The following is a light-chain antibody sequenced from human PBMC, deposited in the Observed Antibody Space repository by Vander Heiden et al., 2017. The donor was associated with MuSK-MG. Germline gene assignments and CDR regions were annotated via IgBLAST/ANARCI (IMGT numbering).Light chain of an antibody. CDR2: LGS. CDR3: MQAVQSPT. CDR1: QSLLHSNGHTY. J-gene: IGKJ1*01. Sequence: DIVMTQSPLSLPVTPGEPASISCRSSQSLLHSNGHTYLEWYLQRPGQSPQLLIYLGSNRASGVPDRFSGSGSGTDFTLTISRVEAEDVGLYYCMQAVQSPTFGQGTKVEIK. V-gene: IGKV2-28*01.